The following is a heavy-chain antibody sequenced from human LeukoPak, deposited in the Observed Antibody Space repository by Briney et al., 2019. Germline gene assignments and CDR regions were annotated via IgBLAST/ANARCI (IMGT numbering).Heavy chain of an antibody. CDR1: GFTFSSYG. J-gene: IGHJ4*02. Sequence: PGGSLRLSCAASGFTFSSYGMAWVRQAPGKGLEWVSAISARGDNTYYADSVKGRFTISRDNSKNTLYLQMNSLRAEDTAVYYCAKGKGFMNPFDYWGPGTLVTVSS. V-gene: IGHV3-23*01. CDR2: ISARGDNT. CDR3: AKGKGFMNPFDY.